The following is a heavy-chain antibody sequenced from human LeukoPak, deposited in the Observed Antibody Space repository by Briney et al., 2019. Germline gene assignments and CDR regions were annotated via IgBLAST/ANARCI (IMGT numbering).Heavy chain of an antibody. J-gene: IGHJ4*02. CDR1: GFTFSSYD. CDR2: IWYDGNNK. D-gene: IGHD3-10*01. CDR3: AKIMVAYAGVDY. Sequence: GRSLRLSCAASGFTFSSYDMHWVRQAPGKGLEWVAVIWYDGNNKYYADSVKGRFTISRDNSKDTLYLQMNSLRAEDTAVYYCAKIMVAYAGVDYWGQGTLVTVSS. V-gene: IGHV3-33*06.